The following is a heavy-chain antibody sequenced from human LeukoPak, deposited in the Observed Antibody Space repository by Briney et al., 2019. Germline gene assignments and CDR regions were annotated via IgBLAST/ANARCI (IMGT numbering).Heavy chain of an antibody. CDR1: GFTVSGNY. CDR3: ARGQIVVVASGAFDI. J-gene: IGHJ3*02. CDR2: ISSSSSYI. Sequence: TGGSLRLSCAASGFTVSGNYMNWVRQAPGKGLEWVSSISSSSSYIYYADSVKGRFTISRDNAKNSLYLQMNSLRAEDTAVYYCARGQIVVVASGAFDIWGQGTMVTVSS. D-gene: IGHD2-15*01. V-gene: IGHV3-21*01.